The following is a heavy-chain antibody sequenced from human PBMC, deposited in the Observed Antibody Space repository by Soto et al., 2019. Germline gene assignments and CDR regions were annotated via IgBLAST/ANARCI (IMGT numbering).Heavy chain of an antibody. J-gene: IGHJ6*02. CDR1: GFTFNNYG. V-gene: IGHV3-33*01. CDR2: IWNDGSNS. D-gene: IGHD6-13*01. Sequence: QVQLVESGGGVVQPGRSLRLSCAASGFTFNNYGMHWVRQAPGKGLEWLAVIWNDGSNSSYANSVKGRFTIPRDNSKKTLYLQMSGLRAEDTGEYYCARRQIPPPTRGAATARDAMDVWGQGTTVTVSS. CDR3: ARRQIPPPTRGAATARDAMDV.